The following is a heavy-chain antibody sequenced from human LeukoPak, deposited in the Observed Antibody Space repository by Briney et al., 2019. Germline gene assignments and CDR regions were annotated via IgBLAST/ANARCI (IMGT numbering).Heavy chain of an antibody. D-gene: IGHD3-22*01. Sequence: GGSLRLSCAASGFTFSNYDMNWVRQAPGKGLEWVSYISSRGSTIHYAESVKGRFTISRDNAKNSLYLQMNSLRAEDTAVYYCATYYDSSGFDFDYWGRGILVTVSS. CDR1: GFTFSNYD. J-gene: IGHJ4*02. CDR2: ISSRGSTI. V-gene: IGHV3-48*03. CDR3: ATYYDSSGFDFDY.